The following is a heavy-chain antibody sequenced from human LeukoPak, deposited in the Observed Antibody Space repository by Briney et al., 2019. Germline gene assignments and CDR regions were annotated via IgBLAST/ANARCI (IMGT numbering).Heavy chain of an antibody. Sequence: GGSLRLSCAASGFTFSSYSMNWVRQAPGKGLEWVSSISSRSSYIYYADSVKGRFTISRDNAKNSLYLQMNSLRAEDTAVYYCARGGSASDYWGQGTLVTVSS. CDR2: ISSRSSYI. V-gene: IGHV3-21*01. J-gene: IGHJ4*02. D-gene: IGHD3-10*01. CDR3: ARGGSASDY. CDR1: GFTFSSYS.